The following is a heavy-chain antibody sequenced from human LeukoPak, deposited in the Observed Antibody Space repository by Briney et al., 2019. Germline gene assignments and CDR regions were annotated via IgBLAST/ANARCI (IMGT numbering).Heavy chain of an antibody. CDR3: ARVLRGYSYGYGY. CDR2: INSDGSST. V-gene: IGHV3-74*01. J-gene: IGHJ4*02. CDR1: GFTFGSYW. Sequence: GGSLRLSCAASGFTFGSYWMHWVRQAPGKGLVWVSRINSDGSSTSYADSVKGRFTISRDNAKNTLCLQMNSLRAEDTAVYYCARVLRGYSYGYGYWGQGTLVTVSS. D-gene: IGHD5-18*01.